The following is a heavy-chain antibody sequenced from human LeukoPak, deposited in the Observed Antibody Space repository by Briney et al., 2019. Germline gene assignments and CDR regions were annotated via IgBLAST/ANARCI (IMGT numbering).Heavy chain of an antibody. Sequence: GASVKVSCKASGGTFSSYAISWVRQAPGQGLEWMGWINPNSGGTNHAQKFQGRVSMTRDTSISTAYMELSRLRSDDTAVYYCAQSSGWDSLKYWGQGTLVTVSS. D-gene: IGHD6-19*01. J-gene: IGHJ4*02. CDR3: AQSSGWDSLKY. CDR2: INPNSGGT. CDR1: GGTFSSYA. V-gene: IGHV1-2*02.